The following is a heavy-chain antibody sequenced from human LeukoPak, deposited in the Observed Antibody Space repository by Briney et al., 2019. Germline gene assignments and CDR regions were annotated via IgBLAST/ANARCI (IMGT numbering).Heavy chain of an antibody. D-gene: IGHD2-2*01. CDR3: ARDRGGYCSSTSCLSDY. V-gene: IGHV3-21*01. CDR1: GFTFSSYS. J-gene: IGHJ4*02. CDR2: ISSSSSYI. Sequence: GSLRLSCAASGFTFSSYSMNWVRQAPGKGLEWVSSISSSSSYIYYADSVKGRFTISRDNAKNSLYLQMNSLRAEDTAVYYCARDRGGYCSSTSCLSDYWGQGTLVTVSS.